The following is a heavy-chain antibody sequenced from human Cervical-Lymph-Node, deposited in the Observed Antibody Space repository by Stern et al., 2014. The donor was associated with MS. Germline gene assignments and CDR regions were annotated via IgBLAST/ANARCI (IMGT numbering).Heavy chain of an antibody. V-gene: IGHV1-46*03. CDR1: GYTFTTYY. Sequence: QVQLVESGAEVKKPGASVKVSCKTSGYTFTTYYVHWVRQAPGQGLEWVGIINPGEGSTNDEQKFGGRVTIAGDTSTRTVSLERSSLAYEDAAVYWCTRDVVDGRLGGPGSSDSWGQGTLVTVSS. CDR2: INPGEGST. CDR3: TRDVVDGRLGGPGSSDS. D-gene: IGHD3-10*01. J-gene: IGHJ4*02.